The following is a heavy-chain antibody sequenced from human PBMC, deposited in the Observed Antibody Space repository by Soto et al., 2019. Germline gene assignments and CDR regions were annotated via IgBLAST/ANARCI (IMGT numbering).Heavy chain of an antibody. CDR2: ISPNNGQT. D-gene: IGHD1-26*01. Sequence: QVQLVQSGAELRKPGASVKVSCKVSGYTFTDSYLTWVRQAPGRGPEWVGWISPNNGQTSYAQKLQGRVTVTADTSTSTVYMELRSLRPDDTAVYYCTRGGGAHYRFDPWGQGTLVTVSS. CDR3: TRGGGAHYRFDP. V-gene: IGHV1-18*01. CDR1: GYTFTDSY. J-gene: IGHJ5*02.